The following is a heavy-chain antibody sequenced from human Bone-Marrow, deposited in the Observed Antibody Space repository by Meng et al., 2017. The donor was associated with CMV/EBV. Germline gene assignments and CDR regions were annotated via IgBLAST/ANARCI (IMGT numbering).Heavy chain of an antibody. CDR2: IRNDGSKK. V-gene: IGHV3-30*02. J-gene: IGHJ3*02. CDR1: GFTFSSYG. Sequence: GGFLRPSRVASGFTFSSYGMHWVRQAPGKGVEWVSFIRNDGSKKYYEDPVKGRVTISRDNSKNTLYLQMNSLRPEDPAVKYCAKSMLRGVHGGFDIWGQGTMVTVSS. CDR3: AKSMLRGVHGGFDI. D-gene: IGHD3-10*01.